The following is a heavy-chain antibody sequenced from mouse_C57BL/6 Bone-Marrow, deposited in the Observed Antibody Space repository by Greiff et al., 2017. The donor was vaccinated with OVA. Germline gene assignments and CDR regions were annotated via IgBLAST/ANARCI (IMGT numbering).Heavy chain of an antibody. D-gene: IGHD2-13*01. V-gene: IGHV1-42*01. Sequence: EVQLQQSGPELVKPGASVKISCKASGYSFTGYYMTWVKQSPEKSLEWIGEINPSTGGTTYNQKFKAKATLTVDTSSSTAYMQLKSLTSEDSAVYYCAGGETGPFAYGGQGTLVTVSA. CDR1: GYSFTGYY. CDR3: AGGETGPFAY. J-gene: IGHJ3*01. CDR2: INPSTGGT.